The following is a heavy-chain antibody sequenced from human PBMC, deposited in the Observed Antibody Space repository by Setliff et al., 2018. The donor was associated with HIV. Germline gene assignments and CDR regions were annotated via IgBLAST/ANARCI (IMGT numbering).Heavy chain of an antibody. CDR3: ARHSGVASPNWFDP. CDR2: IYTSGST. J-gene: IGHJ5*02. CDR1: GGSISSYY. V-gene: IGHV4-4*07. Sequence: SETLSLTCTVSGGSISSYYWSWIRQPAGEGLEWIGRIYTSGSTNYNPSLKSRVTISVDTSKNQFSLKLSSVTAADTAVYYCARHSGVASPNWFDPWGQGTLVTVSS. D-gene: IGHD3-10*01.